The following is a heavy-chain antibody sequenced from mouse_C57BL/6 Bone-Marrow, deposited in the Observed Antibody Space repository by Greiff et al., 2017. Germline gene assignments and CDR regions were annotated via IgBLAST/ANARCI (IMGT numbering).Heavy chain of an antibody. CDR3: AREGDYYGYDGAGFAY. D-gene: IGHD2-2*01. CDR1: GFTFSDYY. V-gene: IGHV5-16*01. J-gene: IGHJ3*01. CDR2: INYDGSST. Sequence: EVKLQESEGGLVQPGSSMKLSCTASGFTFSDYYMAWVRQVPEKGLEWVANINYDGSSTYYLDSLKSRFIIARDTAKNLLYLQMSSLKSEDTATYYGAREGDYYGYDGAGFAYWGQGTLVTVSA.